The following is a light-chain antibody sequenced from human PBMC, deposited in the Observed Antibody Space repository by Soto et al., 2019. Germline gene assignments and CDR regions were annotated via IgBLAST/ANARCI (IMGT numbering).Light chain of an antibody. CDR2: GTS. Sequence: ENVLTQSPGTLSLSPGERATLSCRASQNVDSSYLAWYQQKPGQAPRLLIYGTSSRATGIPDRFSGSGSGTDCTLTTNRLEPEPFAVYYCQHYSNSISTFDQATKVVIK. CDR1: QNVDSSY. J-gene: IGKJ2*01. CDR3: QHYSNSIST. V-gene: IGKV3-20*01.